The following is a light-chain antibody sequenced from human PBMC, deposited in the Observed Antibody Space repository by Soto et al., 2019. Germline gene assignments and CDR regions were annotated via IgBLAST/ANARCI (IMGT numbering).Light chain of an antibody. CDR1: ASTIGRNY. CDR2: RNS. V-gene: IGLV1-47*01. CDR3: AAWDDNLSGLYV. Sequence: QLVLTQSPSASGTPGQRVTISCSGSASTIGRNYVYWYQQLPGTAAKLLIYRNSQRPSGVPDRFSGSQSGTSASLAISGLRSEDEADYYCAAWDDNLSGLYVFGAGTKVTVL. J-gene: IGLJ1*01.